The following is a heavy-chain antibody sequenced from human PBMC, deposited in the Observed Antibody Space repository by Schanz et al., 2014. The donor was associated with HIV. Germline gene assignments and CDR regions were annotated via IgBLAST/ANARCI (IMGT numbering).Heavy chain of an antibody. D-gene: IGHD5-12*01. J-gene: IGHJ4*02. Sequence: QVQLVQSGAEVKKPGASVKVSCKASGYTFTTYYMHWVRQAPGQGPEWMGIINPSGGSTSYAQKFQGRVTMTRDTSTSTVYMQLSSLRSDDTAVYYCARGAAEMATMTPWRYWGQGTLVTVSS. CDR1: GYTFTTYY. CDR3: ARGAAEMATMTPWRY. CDR2: INPSGGST. V-gene: IGHV1-46*01.